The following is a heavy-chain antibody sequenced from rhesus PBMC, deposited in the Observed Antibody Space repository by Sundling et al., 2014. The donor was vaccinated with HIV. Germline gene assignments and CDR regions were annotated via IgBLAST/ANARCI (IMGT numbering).Heavy chain of an antibody. V-gene: IGHV4-165*01. CDR3: ARERVWVFDY. CDR1: GSSFSGYY. Sequence: QVQLQESGPGLVKPSETLSLTCAVSGSSFSGYYWGWIRQPPGKGLEWIGYISGTSGTTDYYPSLKGRVTISRDTSKNQFSLNLSSVTAADTAVYYCARERVWVFDYWGQGVLVTVSS. CDR2: ISGTSGTT. D-gene: IGHD3-3*01. J-gene: IGHJ4*01.